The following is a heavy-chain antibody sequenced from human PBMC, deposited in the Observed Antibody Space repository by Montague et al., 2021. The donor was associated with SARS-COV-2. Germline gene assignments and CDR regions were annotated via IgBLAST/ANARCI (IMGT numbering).Heavy chain of an antibody. D-gene: IGHD3-10*01. CDR3: VRPLWFGDSDYYFES. V-gene: IGHV3-74*01. CDR2: IKPDGTST. CDR1: GFTFRSYW. Sequence: SLRLSCAASGFTFRSYWMHWVRQVPGRGPVWVSRIKPDGTSTHYAASVEGRFIISRDNARNTLSLQMTNMRADDTAIYYCVRPLWFGDSDYYFESWGQGTLVTVSS. J-gene: IGHJ4*02.